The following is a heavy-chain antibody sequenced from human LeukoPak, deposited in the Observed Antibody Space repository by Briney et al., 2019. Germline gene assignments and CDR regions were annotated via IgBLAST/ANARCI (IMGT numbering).Heavy chain of an antibody. CDR1: GGSISSGDYY. CDR2: IYYSGST. Sequence: SETLSLTCTVSGGSISSGDYYWSWIRQPPGKGLEWIGYIYYSGSTNYNPSLKSRVTISVDTSKNQFSLKLSSVTAADTAVYYCARSVHNWNDYFGYWGQGTLVTVSS. CDR3: ARSVHNWNDYFGY. V-gene: IGHV4-61*08. D-gene: IGHD1-20*01. J-gene: IGHJ4*01.